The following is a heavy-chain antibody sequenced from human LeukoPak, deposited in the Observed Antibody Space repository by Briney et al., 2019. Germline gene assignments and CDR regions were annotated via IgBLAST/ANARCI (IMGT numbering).Heavy chain of an antibody. D-gene: IGHD6-13*01. CDR1: GYNLTSSC. CDR2: IYPGDYDT. J-gene: IGHJ4*02. V-gene: IGHV5-51*01. CDR3: AKLYSSSWPIDY. Sequence: GESLKIPCKRPGYNLTSSCIAWVRKLPGKGLEWMRIIYPGDYDTRYSPSFQGQVTISADKSISTAYLQWSSLKASDTAMYYCAKLYSSSWPIDYWGQGTLVTVSS.